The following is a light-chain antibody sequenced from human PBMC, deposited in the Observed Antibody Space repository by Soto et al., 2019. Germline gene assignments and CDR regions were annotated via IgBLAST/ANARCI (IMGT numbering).Light chain of an antibody. J-gene: IGKJ5*01. V-gene: IGKV3-11*01. CDR3: QQHSNWPPIT. Sequence: NVLSQSPATLSSFPGDRVTLSCRASQSISNYVAWYQQKPGQAPRLLIYDASDRATGIPGRFSGSGSGTDFTLTISSLEPEDFAVYYCQQHSNWPPITFGQGTRPEIK. CDR1: QSISNY. CDR2: DAS.